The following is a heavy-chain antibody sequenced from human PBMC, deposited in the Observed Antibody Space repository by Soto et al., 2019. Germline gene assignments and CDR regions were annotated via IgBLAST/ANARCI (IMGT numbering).Heavy chain of an antibody. J-gene: IGHJ6*02. CDR3: ASSGAAVRNGFYCPDMDV. Sequence: PSETLSLTCSIYGGSFSSYYWSWIRQPPGKGLEWIGEINHSGNTNYNPSRKSQVTISVDTSNNQSSQKLYSVTTGVTAVYYCASSGAAVRNGFYCPDMDVWGQGTMVTVSS. CDR1: GGSFSSYY. D-gene: IGHD6-19*01. V-gene: IGHV4-34*01. CDR2: INHSGNT.